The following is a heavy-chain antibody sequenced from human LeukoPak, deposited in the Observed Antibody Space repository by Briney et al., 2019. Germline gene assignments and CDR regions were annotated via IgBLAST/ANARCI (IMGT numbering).Heavy chain of an antibody. J-gene: IGHJ4*02. V-gene: IGHV4-31*03. D-gene: IGHD3-22*01. CDR3: ARASSGYYRNDY. Sequence: SQTLSLTCTVSGGSISSGGYYWSWIRQHPGKGLEWIGYIYYSGSTCYNPSLKSRVTISVDTSKNQFSLKLSSVTAADTAVYYCARASSGYYRNDYWGQGTLVTVSS. CDR1: GGSISSGGYY. CDR2: IYYSGST.